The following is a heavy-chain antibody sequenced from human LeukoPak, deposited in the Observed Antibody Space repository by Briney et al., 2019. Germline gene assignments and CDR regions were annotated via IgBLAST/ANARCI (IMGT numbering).Heavy chain of an antibody. CDR3: ARAARERDTLGFDY. D-gene: IGHD5-18*01. CDR1: GGSISSGGYY. CDR2: IYYSGST. V-gene: IGHV4-31*03. J-gene: IGHJ4*02. Sequence: SETLSLTCTVSGGSISSGGYYWSWIRQHPGEGLEWIGYIYYSGSTYYNPSLKSRVTISVDTSKNQFSLKLSSVTAADTAVYYCARAARERDTLGFDYWGQGTLVTVSS.